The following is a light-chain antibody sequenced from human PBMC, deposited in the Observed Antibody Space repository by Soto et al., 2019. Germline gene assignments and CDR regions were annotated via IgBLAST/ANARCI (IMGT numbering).Light chain of an antibody. CDR1: SSNIGAGYN. V-gene: IGLV1-40*01. CDR2: GNS. CDR3: QSYDSSLSGLV. Sequence: QPVLTQPPSVSGAPGQRVTISCTGSSSNIGAGYNVHWYQQLPGTAPKLLIYGNSNRPSGVPDRFSGSKSGTSASLAITGLQAEDEADYYCQSYDSSLSGLVFGGGTKVTVX. J-gene: IGLJ3*02.